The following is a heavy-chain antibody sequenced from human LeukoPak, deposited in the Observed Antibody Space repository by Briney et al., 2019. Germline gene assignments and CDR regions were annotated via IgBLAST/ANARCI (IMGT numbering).Heavy chain of an antibody. V-gene: IGHV1-24*01. CDR3: ATVATYYYDSSGYYY. D-gene: IGHD3-22*01. CDR2: FDPEDGET. J-gene: IGHJ4*02. CDR1: GHTLTELS. Sequence: ASVKVSCKVSGHTLTELSMHWVRQAPGKGLEWMGGFDPEDGETIYAQKFQGRVTMTEDTSTDTAYMELSSLRSEDTAVYYCATVATYYYDSSGYYYWGQGTLVTVSS.